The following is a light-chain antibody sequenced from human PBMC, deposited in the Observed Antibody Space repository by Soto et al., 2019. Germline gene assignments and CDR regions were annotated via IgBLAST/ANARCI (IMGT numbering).Light chain of an antibody. J-gene: IGKJ1*01. CDR2: GAS. CDR3: QQYNNWPPWT. Sequence: EIVMTQSPATLSVSPGERATLSCMARQSVSSNLAWYQQKPGQAPRLLIYGASTRATGITARCSASGSGTEFTLTISSLQSEVFAVYYCQQYNNWPPWTVGQGTKVEIK. V-gene: IGKV3-15*01. CDR1: QSVSSN.